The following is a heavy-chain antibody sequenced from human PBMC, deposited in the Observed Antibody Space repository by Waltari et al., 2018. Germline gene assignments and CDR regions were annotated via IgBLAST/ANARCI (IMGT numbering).Heavy chain of an antibody. Sequence: EAQLVESGGGLVQPGGSLRLACAASGFTFSSYAMSCVRQAPGKGLEWVSAISGSGGSTYYADSVKGRFTISRDNSKNTLYLQMNSLRAEDTAVYYCAKGPVEVGSFDIWGQGTMVTVSS. CDR1: GFTFSSYA. CDR2: ISGSGGST. CDR3: AKGPVEVGSFDI. D-gene: IGHD3-22*01. J-gene: IGHJ3*02. V-gene: IGHV3-23*04.